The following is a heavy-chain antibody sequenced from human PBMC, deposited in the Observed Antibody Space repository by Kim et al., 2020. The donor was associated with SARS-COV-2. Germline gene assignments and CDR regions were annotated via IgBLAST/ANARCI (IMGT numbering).Heavy chain of an antibody. CDR1: GFSFTYNA. Sequence: GGSLRLSCAASGFSFTYNAMNWVRQAPGRGLEWVSGIGGDERTYYEESVNGRLTISSDNNRNTIYLLLNSLRGEDEAMYYCAKDLWGFSAYDFWGQGTL. D-gene: IGHD3-10*01. V-gene: IGHV3-23*01. CDR3: AKDLWGFSAYDF. CDR2: IGGDERT. J-gene: IGHJ4*02.